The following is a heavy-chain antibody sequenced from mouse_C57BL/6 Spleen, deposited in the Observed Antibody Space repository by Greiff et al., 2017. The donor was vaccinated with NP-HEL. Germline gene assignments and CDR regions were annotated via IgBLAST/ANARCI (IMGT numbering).Heavy chain of an antibody. Sequence: QVQLQQSGAELVRPGTSVKVSCKASGYAFTNYLIEWVKQRPGQGLAWIGVINPGSGGTNYNEKFKGKATLTADKSSSTAYMQLSSLTSEDSAVYFCALDYYGSLYFDYWGQGTTLTVSS. J-gene: IGHJ2*01. CDR1: GYAFTNYL. CDR3: ALDYYGSLYFDY. V-gene: IGHV1-54*01. D-gene: IGHD1-1*01. CDR2: INPGSGGT.